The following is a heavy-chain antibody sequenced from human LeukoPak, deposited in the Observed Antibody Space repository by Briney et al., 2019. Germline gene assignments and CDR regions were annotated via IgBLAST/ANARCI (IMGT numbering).Heavy chain of an antibody. CDR2: MKQDGSVK. J-gene: IGHJ4*02. CDR3: ARIGYSGSSFDY. CDR1: GFTFINYW. V-gene: IGHV3-7*03. D-gene: IGHD6-6*01. Sequence: PGGSLRLSCAASGFTFINYWMSWVRQAPGKGLEWVANMKQDGSVKYYVDSMKGRFTISRDNAKNSLYLQMSGLRAEDTAVYFCARIGYSGSSFDYWGQGVLVTVYS.